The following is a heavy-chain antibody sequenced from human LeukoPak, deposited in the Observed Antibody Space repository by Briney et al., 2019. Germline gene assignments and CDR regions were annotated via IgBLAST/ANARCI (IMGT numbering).Heavy chain of an antibody. D-gene: IGHD3-10*01. CDR1: GGSISSYY. Sequence: PSETLSLTCTVSGGSISSYYWSWIRQPAGKGLEWIGRIYTSGSTNYNPSLKSRVTISVDTSKNQYSLKLSSVTAADTAVYYCARANYYGSGSYQYYYYYMDVWGKGTTVTVSS. V-gene: IGHV4-4*07. CDR3: ARANYYGSGSYQYYYYYMDV. CDR2: IYTSGST. J-gene: IGHJ6*03.